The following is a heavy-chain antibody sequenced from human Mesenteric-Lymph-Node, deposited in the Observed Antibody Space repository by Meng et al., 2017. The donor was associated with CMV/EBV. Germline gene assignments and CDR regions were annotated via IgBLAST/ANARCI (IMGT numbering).Heavy chain of an antibody. V-gene: IGHV1-2*02. Sequence: ASVKVSCKASGYTFTAYGLHWVRQAPGQGLEWMGWINVKTGGINYPQKFRGRVTMTRDTSTNTSYMEMSSLRSDDTAVYYCARGPNVVVPAASGPYYFDYWGQGTLVTVSS. CDR3: ARGPNVVVPAASGPYYFDY. D-gene: IGHD2-2*01. CDR2: INVKTGGI. J-gene: IGHJ4*02. CDR1: GYTFTAYG.